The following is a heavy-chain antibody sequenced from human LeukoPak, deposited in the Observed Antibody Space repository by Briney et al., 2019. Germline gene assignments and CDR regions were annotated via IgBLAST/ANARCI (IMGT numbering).Heavy chain of an antibody. CDR3: AKAPHYDFWSGYYTHNYYGMDV. Sequence: NPGGSLRLSCAASGFTFSSYSMNWVRQAPGKGLEWVSSISSSSSYIYYADSVKGRFTISRDNAKNSLYLQMNSLRAEDTALYYCAKAPHYDFWSGYYTHNYYGMDVWGQGTTVTVSS. CDR1: GFTFSSYS. V-gene: IGHV3-21*04. D-gene: IGHD3-3*01. J-gene: IGHJ6*02. CDR2: ISSSSSYI.